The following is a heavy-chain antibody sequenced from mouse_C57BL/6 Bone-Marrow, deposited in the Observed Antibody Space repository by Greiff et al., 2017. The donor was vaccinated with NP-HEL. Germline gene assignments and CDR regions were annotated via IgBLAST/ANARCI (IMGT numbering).Heavy chain of an antibody. V-gene: IGHV1-72*01. CDR3: ARAYYYGSSPWFAY. CDR1: GYTFTSYW. J-gene: IGHJ3*01. D-gene: IGHD1-1*01. CDR2: IDPNSGGT. Sequence: QVQLKQPGAELVKPGASVKLSCKASGYTFTSYWMHWVKQRPGRGLEWIGRIDPNSGGTKYNEKFKSKATLTVDKPSSTAYMQLSSLTSEDSAVYCCARAYYYGSSPWFAYWGQGTLVTVSA.